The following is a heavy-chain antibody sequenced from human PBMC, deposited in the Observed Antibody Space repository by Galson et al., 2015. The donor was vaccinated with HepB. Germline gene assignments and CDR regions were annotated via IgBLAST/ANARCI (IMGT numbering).Heavy chain of an antibody. CDR1: GFSFRSFA. J-gene: IGHJ6*02. Sequence: SLRLSCAASGFSFRSFAMHWARQAPGKGLEWVAGISYDGTFKYYSDSVEGQFTISRDNSKNMLYVQMSNLRVEDTAVYYCARGNYGMDVWGQGTTVIVSS. V-gene: IGHV3-30-3*01. CDR3: ARGNYGMDV. CDR2: ISYDGTFK.